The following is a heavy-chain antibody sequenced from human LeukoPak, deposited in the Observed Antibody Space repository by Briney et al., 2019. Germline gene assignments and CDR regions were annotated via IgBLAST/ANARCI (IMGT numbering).Heavy chain of an antibody. CDR1: GFTFSSYE. CDR2: VSSSGGTI. V-gene: IGHV3-48*03. Sequence: TGGSLRLSCAASGFTFSSYEMNWVRQAPGKGLEWVSYVSSSGGTIYYADSVKGRFTISRDNSKNTLYLQMNSLRAEDTAVYYCAKEEQWLVPGPFDYWGQGTLVTVSS. CDR3: AKEEQWLVPGPFDY. J-gene: IGHJ4*02. D-gene: IGHD6-19*01.